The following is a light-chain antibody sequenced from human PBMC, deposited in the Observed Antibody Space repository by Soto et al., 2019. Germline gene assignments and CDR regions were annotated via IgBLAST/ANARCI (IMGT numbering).Light chain of an antibody. CDR3: AAWHDSMNGPV. J-gene: IGLJ3*02. CDR2: NNN. Sequence: QSVLTQPPSASGTPGQRVTISCSGSSSNIGGNPVNWYQQLPGTAPKLLIYNNNQRPSGVPDRFSGSTSGTSASLAISGLQSADEADYYCAAWHDSMNGPVFGGGTKLTVL. CDR1: SSNIGGNP. V-gene: IGLV1-44*01.